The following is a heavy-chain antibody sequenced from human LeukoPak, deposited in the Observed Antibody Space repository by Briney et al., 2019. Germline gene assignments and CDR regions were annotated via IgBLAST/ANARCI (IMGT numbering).Heavy chain of an antibody. CDR1: GYTFTSYG. CDR3: AREPYSSSSDY. Sequence: GASVKVSCKASGYTFTSYGITWVRQAPGQGLEWMGWIRPYNGNTNYAQKLQGRVTMTTDTSTSTAYMELRSLRSDDTAVYYCAREPYSSSSDYWGQGTLVTVSS. J-gene: IGHJ4*02. CDR2: IRPYNGNT. D-gene: IGHD6-6*01. V-gene: IGHV1-18*01.